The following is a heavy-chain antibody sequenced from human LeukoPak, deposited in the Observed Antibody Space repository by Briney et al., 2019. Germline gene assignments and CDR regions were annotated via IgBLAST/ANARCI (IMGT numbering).Heavy chain of an antibody. J-gene: IGHJ4*02. V-gene: IGHV3-23*01. D-gene: IGHD4-23*01. CDR1: GFTFSNYA. CDR3: ARLGGLYDFDS. CDR2: ISGGGNSA. Sequence: GGSLRLSCAASGFTFSNYAMNWVRQAPGKGLEWVSGISGGGNSAYYPDSVKGRFTISRDNAKNTLYLQMNSLRVEDTAVYYCARLGGLYDFDSWGLGTLVTVSS.